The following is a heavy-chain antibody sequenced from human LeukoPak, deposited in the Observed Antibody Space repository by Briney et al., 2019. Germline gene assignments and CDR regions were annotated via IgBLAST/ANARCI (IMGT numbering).Heavy chain of an antibody. CDR3: ARADRLHGGPYLIGP. CDR2: INPNSGGT. CDR1: GYSFTDYY. V-gene: IGHV1-2*02. J-gene: IGHJ5*02. D-gene: IGHD2-21*01. Sequence: ASVKVSCKPSGYSFTDYYMHWVRQAPGQGLEWMGWINPNSGGTSSEQKFQGRVTMSRDTSITTVYMEVSWLTSDDTAIYYCARADRLHGGPYLIGPWGQGTLVTVSS.